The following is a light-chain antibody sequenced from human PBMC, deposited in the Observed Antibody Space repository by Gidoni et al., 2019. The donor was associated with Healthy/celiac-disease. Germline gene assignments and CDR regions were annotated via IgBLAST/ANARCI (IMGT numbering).Light chain of an antibody. CDR3: QQSYSTPGV. CDR2: AAS. J-gene: IGKJ3*01. CDR1: QSISSY. V-gene: IGKV1-39*01. Sequence: DIQMTQSPSSLSASVGDRVTITCRASQSISSYLNWYQQKPGKAPKLLIYAASSLQSGVPSMFSGSGYGTDFTLTISSLQPEDFATYYCQQSYSTPGVFGRGTKVDIK.